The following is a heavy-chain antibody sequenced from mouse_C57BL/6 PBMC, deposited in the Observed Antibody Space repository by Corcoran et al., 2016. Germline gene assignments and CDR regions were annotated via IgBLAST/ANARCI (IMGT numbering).Heavy chain of an antibody. CDR2: IYPGDGDT. Sequence: QVQLQQSGAELVKPGASVKISCKASGYAFSSYWMNWVKQRPGKGLEWIGQIYPGDGDTNYNGKFKGKATLTADKSSSTAYMRLSSLTSEDSAVYFCARPTTVAYCDVWGTGTTVTVSS. V-gene: IGHV1-80*01. D-gene: IGHD1-1*01. CDR3: ARPTTVAYCDV. J-gene: IGHJ1*03. CDR1: GYAFSSYW.